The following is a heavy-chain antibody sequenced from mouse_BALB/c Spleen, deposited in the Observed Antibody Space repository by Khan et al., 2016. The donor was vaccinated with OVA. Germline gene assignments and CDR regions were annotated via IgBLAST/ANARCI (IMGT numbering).Heavy chain of an antibody. CDR2: ISSDGDYT. D-gene: IGHD4-1*01. Sequence: EVELVESGGDLVKPGGSLKLSCAASGFTFSSYSMSWVRQTPDKRLEWVATISSDGDYTYYPASVKGRFTISRDNAKNTLYLQMSSLKSEDTAIYYCASHLTGSFAYWGQGTLVTVSA. CDR3: ASHLTGSFAY. CDR1: GFTFSSYS. V-gene: IGHV5-6*01. J-gene: IGHJ3*01.